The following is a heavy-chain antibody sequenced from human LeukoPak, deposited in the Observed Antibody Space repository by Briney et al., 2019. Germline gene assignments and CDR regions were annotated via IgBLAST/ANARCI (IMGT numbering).Heavy chain of an antibody. D-gene: IGHD3-10*01. Sequence: PSETLSLTCTVSGYSISSGYYWGWIRQPPGKGLEWIGSIYHSGSTYYNPSLKSRVTISVDTSKNQFSLKLSSVTAADTAVYYCARGGYYYGSGSYYGGGYFDYWGQGTLVTVSS. CDR3: ARGGYYYGSGSYYGGGYFDY. J-gene: IGHJ4*02. CDR2: IYHSGST. CDR1: GYSISSGYY. V-gene: IGHV4-38-2*02.